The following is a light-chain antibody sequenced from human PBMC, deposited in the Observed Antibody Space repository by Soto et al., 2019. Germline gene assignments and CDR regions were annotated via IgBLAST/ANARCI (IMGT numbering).Light chain of an antibody. CDR3: SSYTSSSTLV. Sequence: QSALTQPASVSGSPGHSITISCTGTSRDVGGYNYVSWYQQHPGKAPKLMIYDVSRRPSGVSNRFSGSKSGNTASLTISGLQAEDDADYYCSSYTSSSTLVFGGGTKLTVL. V-gene: IGLV2-14*01. CDR1: SRDVGGYNY. J-gene: IGLJ3*02. CDR2: DVS.